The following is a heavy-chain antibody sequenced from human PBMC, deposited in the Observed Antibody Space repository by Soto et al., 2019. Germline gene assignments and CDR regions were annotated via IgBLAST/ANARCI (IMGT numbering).Heavy chain of an antibody. V-gene: IGHV3-23*01. CDR2: ISGSGGST. J-gene: IGHJ4*02. CDR3: AYSSTACDY. Sequence: EVQLLESGGGLVQPGGSLRLSCAASGFTFSSYAMSWVRQAPGKGLEWVSAISGSGGSTYYADSVKGRFTISRDNSKNTLYMQMNSLRAEDTDLSYCAYSSTACDYWGQGTLVTVSS. CDR1: GFTFSSYA. D-gene: IGHD6-13*01.